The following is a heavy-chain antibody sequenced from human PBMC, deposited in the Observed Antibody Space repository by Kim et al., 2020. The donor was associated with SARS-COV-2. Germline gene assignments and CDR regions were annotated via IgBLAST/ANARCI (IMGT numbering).Heavy chain of an antibody. CDR1: GGSISSYY. Sequence: SETLSLTCTVSGGSISSYYWSWIRQPAGKGLEWIGRIYTSGSTNYNPSLKSRVTMSVDTSKNQFSLKLSSVTAADTAVYYCARHITGTKIPTRAFDIWGQGTMVTVSS. CDR3: ARHITGTKIPTRAFDI. V-gene: IGHV4-4*07. CDR2: IYTSGST. D-gene: IGHD1-20*01. J-gene: IGHJ3*02.